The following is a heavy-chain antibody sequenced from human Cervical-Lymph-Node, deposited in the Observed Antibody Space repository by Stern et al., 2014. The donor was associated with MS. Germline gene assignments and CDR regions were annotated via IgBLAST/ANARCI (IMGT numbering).Heavy chain of an antibody. CDR2: IYPGDSDT. CDR3: ARGGTVVKRYFYYAMDV. Sequence: EVQLVESGAEVKKPGESLKISCKGSGYGFSYYWIGWVRQMPGKGLEWMGIIYPGDSDTRSNPAFQGQVTISANKAISTAYLQWSSLKASDTAIYYCARGGTVVKRYFYYAMDVWGQGTTVTVSS. CDR1: GYGFSYYW. J-gene: IGHJ6*02. V-gene: IGHV5-51*03. D-gene: IGHD4-23*01.